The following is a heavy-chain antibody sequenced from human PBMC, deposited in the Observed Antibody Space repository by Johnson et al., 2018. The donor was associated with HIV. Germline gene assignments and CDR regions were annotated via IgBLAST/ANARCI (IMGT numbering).Heavy chain of an antibody. CDR3: ARVVVITYHDAFDI. CDR2: INWNGGST. J-gene: IGHJ3*02. Sequence: VQLVESGGGVVQPGGSLRLSCVASGFTFNRYGMSWVRQAPGKGLEWVSGINWNGGSTGYADSVKGRFTISRDNAKNTLYLQMNSLRAEDTAVYYCARVVVITYHDAFDIWGQGTMVTVSS. V-gene: IGHV3-20*04. CDR1: GFTFNRYG. D-gene: IGHD3-22*01.